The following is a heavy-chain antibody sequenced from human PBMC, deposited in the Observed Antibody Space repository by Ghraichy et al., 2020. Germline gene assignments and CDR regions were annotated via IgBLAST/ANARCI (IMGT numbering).Heavy chain of an antibody. CDR1: GASFSGHY. CDR3: AREGGTDAFDI. CDR2: INQSGST. D-gene: IGHD1-1*01. V-gene: IGHV4-34*01. Sequence: SETLSLTCAVYGASFSGHYWSWIRQSPGKGLEWIGQINQSGSTNYSPSLKSRVTMSVDTSKSQFSLKLTSVTAADTAVYFCAREGGTDAFDIWGQGTVVTVSS. J-gene: IGHJ3*02.